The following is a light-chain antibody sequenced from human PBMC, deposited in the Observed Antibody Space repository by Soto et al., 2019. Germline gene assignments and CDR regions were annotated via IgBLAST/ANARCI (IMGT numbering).Light chain of an antibody. CDR2: QTS. J-gene: IGKJ1*01. Sequence: EIVLTQSPASLSSFPGDRVTLSCMASQYINTRLAWYQHRPGQAPRLLIYQTSIRVAGIPARFSASGTGTDFTLTFSDVQPEDFAVYYCHKRQSWPRTFGQGTKVDIK. V-gene: IGKV3-11*01. CDR1: QYINTR. CDR3: HKRQSWPRT.